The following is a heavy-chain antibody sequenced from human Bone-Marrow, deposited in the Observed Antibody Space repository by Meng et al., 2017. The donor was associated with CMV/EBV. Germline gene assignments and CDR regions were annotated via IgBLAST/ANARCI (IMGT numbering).Heavy chain of an antibody. CDR1: GYTFTSYG. Sequence: ASVKVSCKASGYTFTSYGISWVRQAPGQGLEWMGWISAYNGNTNYAQKLQGRVTMTTDTSTSTAYMELRSLRSDDTAVYYCARASRRDRDLWSGYYTWEPHYYGMDVWGQGTTVTVSS. CDR3: ARASRRDRDLWSGYYTWEPHYYGMDV. D-gene: IGHD3-3*01. CDR2: ISAYNGNT. V-gene: IGHV1-18*01. J-gene: IGHJ6*02.